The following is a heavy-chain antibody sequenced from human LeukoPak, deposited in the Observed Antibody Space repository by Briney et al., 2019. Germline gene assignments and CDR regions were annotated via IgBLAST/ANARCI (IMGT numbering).Heavy chain of an antibody. D-gene: IGHD1-1*01. V-gene: IGHV1-18*04. CDR1: GYTFTSYG. Sequence: GASVKVSCKASGYTFTSYGISWVRQAPGQGLEWMVWISAYNGSTNYAQKLQGRVTMTTDTSTSTAYMELRSLRSDDTAVYYCARDRAGTTGNWFDPWGQGTLLTVSS. CDR2: ISAYNGST. CDR3: ARDRAGTTGNWFDP. J-gene: IGHJ5*02.